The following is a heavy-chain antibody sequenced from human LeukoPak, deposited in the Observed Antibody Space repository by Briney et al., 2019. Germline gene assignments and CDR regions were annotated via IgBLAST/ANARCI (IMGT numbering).Heavy chain of an antibody. D-gene: IGHD3-22*01. Sequence: PGGSLRLSCAASGFIFSDYYMTWIRQTPGKGLEWLSYISDSGSTINYADSVKCRLTISRDNAKKSLFLQMNSLRAEDTAVYYCAIYYDSSGSIDHWGQGTLVTVSS. CDR2: ISDSGSTI. CDR3: AIYYDSSGSIDH. V-gene: IGHV3-11*01. J-gene: IGHJ4*02. CDR1: GFIFSDYY.